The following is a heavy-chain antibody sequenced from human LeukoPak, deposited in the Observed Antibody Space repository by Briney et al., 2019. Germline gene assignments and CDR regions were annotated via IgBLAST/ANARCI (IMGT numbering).Heavy chain of an antibody. CDR1: GGSISSYY. V-gene: IGHV4-59*01. J-gene: IGHJ3*02. CDR2: IYYSGST. CDR3: ASHGVYYDHLPFDI. Sequence: SQTLSLTCTVSGGSISSYYWSSIRQPPGKGLEWIGYIYYSGSTNYNPSLKRRVTISVDTSKNQSTLKLSSVTAADTAVYYCASHGVYYDHLPFDIWGQGTMVTVSS. D-gene: IGHD3-3*01.